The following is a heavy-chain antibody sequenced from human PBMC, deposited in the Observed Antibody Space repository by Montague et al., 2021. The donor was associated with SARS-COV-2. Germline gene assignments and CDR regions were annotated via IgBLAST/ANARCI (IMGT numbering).Heavy chain of an antibody. CDR1: GFTVSSNY. Sequence: SLRLSCAASGFTVSSNYLTWVRQAPGRGLEWVSFIDAIGNTYYADSVXGRFTVSRDNSKNTVYLQMNSLRVEDTAIYYCARDERRASKWSYGLDVWGPGTPVTVSS. CDR3: ARDERRASKWSYGLDV. J-gene: IGHJ6*02. D-gene: IGHD2-15*01. CDR2: IDAIGNT. V-gene: IGHV3-53*01.